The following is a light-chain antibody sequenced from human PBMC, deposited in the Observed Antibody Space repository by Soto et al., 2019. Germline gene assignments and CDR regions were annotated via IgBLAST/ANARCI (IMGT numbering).Light chain of an antibody. CDR2: AAS. J-gene: IGKJ1*01. V-gene: IGKV3-20*01. CDR3: QDYSSSPQT. Sequence: EIVLTQSPGTLSLSPGERATLSCRASQRISSNYLGWYQQKAGQAPRLLIDAASSRATVIPDRFSGSGSGTDFTLTISRLEPEDFAVYYCQDYSSSPQTFGQGTKVEI. CDR1: QRISSNY.